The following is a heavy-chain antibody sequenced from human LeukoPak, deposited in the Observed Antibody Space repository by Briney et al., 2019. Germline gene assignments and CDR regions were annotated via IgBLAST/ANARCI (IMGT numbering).Heavy chain of an antibody. V-gene: IGHV1-24*01. D-gene: IGHD3-22*01. Sequence: ASVKVSCKVSGYTLTELSMHWVRQAPGKGLEWMGGFDPEDGETIYAQKFQGRVTMTEDTSTDTAYMELSSLRSEDTAIYYCARLSETAAYYYTSGYYFLGYWGQGTLVTVDS. J-gene: IGHJ4*02. CDR1: GYTLTELS. CDR2: FDPEDGET. CDR3: ARLSETAAYYYTSGYYFLGY.